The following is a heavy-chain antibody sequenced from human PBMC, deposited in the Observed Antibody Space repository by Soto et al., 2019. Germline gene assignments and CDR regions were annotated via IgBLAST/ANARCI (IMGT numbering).Heavy chain of an antibody. CDR1: GFTFSSYG. CDR2: ISYDGSNK. V-gene: IGHV3-30*18. J-gene: IGHJ6*02. Sequence: GGSLRLSCAASGFTFSSYGMHWVRQAPGKGLEWVAVISYDGSNKYYADSVKGRFTISRDNSKNTLYLQMNSLRAEDTAVYYFAKDLIVLVPAAINYYYGMDVWGQGTTVTVSS. CDR3: AKDLIVLVPAAINYYYGMDV. D-gene: IGHD2-2*01.